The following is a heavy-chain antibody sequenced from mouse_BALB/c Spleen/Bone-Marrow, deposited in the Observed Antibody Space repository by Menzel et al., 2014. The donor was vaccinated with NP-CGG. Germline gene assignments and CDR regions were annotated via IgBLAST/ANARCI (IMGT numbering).Heavy chain of an antibody. CDR3: TRAICYDYEDGGPFAY. V-gene: IGHV1-54*01. Sequence: VQLQQSGAELVRPGTSVKVSCKASAYAFTNYLIEWIKKRPGQGLEWIGAINPGSGSSTYNEKFRGKATLTADNSSSTAYMQLSSLTSDDSAVYFCTRAICYDYEDGGPFAYWGQGTLVTVSA. CDR1: AYAFTNYL. CDR2: INPGSGSS. D-gene: IGHD2-4*01. J-gene: IGHJ3*01.